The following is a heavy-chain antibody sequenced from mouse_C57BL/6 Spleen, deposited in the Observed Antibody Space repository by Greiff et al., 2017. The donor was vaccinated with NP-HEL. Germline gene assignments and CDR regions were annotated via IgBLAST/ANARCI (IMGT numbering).Heavy chain of an antibody. CDR2: IDPEDGDT. Sequence: VHVKQSGAELVRPGASVKLSCTASGFNITDYYMHWVKQRPEQGLEWIGRIDPEDGDTEYDPKFQGKATMPADTSSNTAYLQLSSLTSEDTAVYYCPTRHFDGWGTGTTVTVSS. CDR3: PTRHFDG. CDR1: GFNITDYY. V-gene: IGHV14-1*01. J-gene: IGHJ1*03.